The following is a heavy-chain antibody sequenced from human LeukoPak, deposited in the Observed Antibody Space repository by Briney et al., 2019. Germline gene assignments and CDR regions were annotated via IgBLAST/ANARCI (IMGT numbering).Heavy chain of an antibody. CDR2: IYYSGST. V-gene: IGHV4-39*01. J-gene: IGHJ4*02. Sequence: SETLSLTCTVSGGPISSSSYYWGWIRQPPGKGLEWIGSIYYSGSTYYNPSLKSRVTISVDTSKNQFSLKLSSVTAADTAVYYCVRSQSEQLWFKLDYWGQGTLVTVSS. CDR1: GGPISSSSYY. D-gene: IGHD1/OR15-1a*01. CDR3: VRSQSEQLWFKLDY.